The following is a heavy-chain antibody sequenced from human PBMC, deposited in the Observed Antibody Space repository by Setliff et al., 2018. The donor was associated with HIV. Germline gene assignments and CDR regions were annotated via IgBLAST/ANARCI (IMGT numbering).Heavy chain of an antibody. Sequence: SETLSLTCTVSGGSISSGRYFWGWIRLVPGRGLEWIGSISDSGTTFYKPSLKSRVAISVDTSKKQFSLNLSSATAADTAVYYCARRNWNYGTVYPFDIWGQGTMVT. CDR3: ARRNWNYGTVYPFDI. CDR2: ISDSGTT. CDR1: GGSISSGRYF. J-gene: IGHJ3*02. D-gene: IGHD1-7*01. V-gene: IGHV4-39*01.